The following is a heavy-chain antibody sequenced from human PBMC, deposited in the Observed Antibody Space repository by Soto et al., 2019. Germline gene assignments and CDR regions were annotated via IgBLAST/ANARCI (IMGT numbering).Heavy chain of an antibody. D-gene: IGHD2-2*01. CDR3: ARAPYASGDL. V-gene: IGHV3-7*03. CDR1: GFAFGSHW. CDR2: INPDGGGT. Sequence: EEQLVESGGGLVQPGGSLRLSCAASGFAFGSHWMSWVRQAPGQGLEWVDHINPDGGGTFYMDSVKGRFTISRDNAKYSVYLQMNSRRVEDSAVYFCARAPYASGDLWGRGTLVAVSS. J-gene: IGHJ2*01.